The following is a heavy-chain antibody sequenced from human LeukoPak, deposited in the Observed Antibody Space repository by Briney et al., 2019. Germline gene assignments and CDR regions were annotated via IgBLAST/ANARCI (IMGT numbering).Heavy chain of an antibody. D-gene: IGHD2-15*01. J-gene: IGHJ4*02. CDR1: GFTFSSYA. CDR3: AKQRSEVVVAATNY. V-gene: IGHV3-23*01. CDR2: ITGGGDTT. Sequence: PGGSLRLSCAASGFTFSSYAMTWVRQAPGKGLEWVSSITGGGDTTYYADSVRGRFTISRDNSKNTLPVQMNSLRAEDTAVYYCAKQRSEVVVAATNYWGQGTLVTVSS.